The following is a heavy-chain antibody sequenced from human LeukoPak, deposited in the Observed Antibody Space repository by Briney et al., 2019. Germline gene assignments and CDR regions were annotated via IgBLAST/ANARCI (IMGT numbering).Heavy chain of an antibody. D-gene: IGHD6-13*01. Sequence: SVKVSCKASGGTFSSYAISWVRQAPGQGLEWMGGIIPIFGTANYAQKFQGRVTITADESTSTAYMELSSLRSEDTAVYYCARGGDIAAAGVSFDYWGQGTLVTVSS. J-gene: IGHJ4*02. CDR3: ARGGDIAAAGVSFDY. CDR1: GGTFSSYA. V-gene: IGHV1-69*01. CDR2: IIPIFGTA.